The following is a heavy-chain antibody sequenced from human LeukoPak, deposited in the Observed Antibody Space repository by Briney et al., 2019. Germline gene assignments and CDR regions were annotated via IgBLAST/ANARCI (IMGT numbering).Heavy chain of an antibody. D-gene: IGHD3-3*01. Sequence: PSXXLSLTCAVYGGSFSGYYWSWLRQPPGKGLEWIGEINHSGSTNYNPSLKSRVNISVDKSKNQYSLKLSSVTAADTAVYYCARGKTIFGVVTNNWFDPWGQGTLVTVSS. CDR1: GGSFSGYY. CDR3: ARGKTIFGVVTNNWFDP. J-gene: IGHJ5*02. V-gene: IGHV4-34*01. CDR2: INHSGST.